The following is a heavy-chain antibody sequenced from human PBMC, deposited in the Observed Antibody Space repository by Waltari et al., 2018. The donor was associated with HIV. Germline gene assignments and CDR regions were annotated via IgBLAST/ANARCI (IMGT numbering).Heavy chain of an antibody. D-gene: IGHD2-2*01. J-gene: IGHJ4*02. Sequence: EVQLVESGGGLVKPGGSLRLSCAASGFTFSNAWMSWVRQAPGKGLEWVGRIKSKTDGGTTDYAAPVKGRFPNSRDDSRNTLYLQMNSLKSEDTAVDYCATMGDIVVVPAAQGVDYWGQGTLVTVSS. CDR2: IKSKTDGGTT. CDR3: ATMGDIVVVPAAQGVDY. CDR1: GFTFSNAW. V-gene: IGHV3-15*01.